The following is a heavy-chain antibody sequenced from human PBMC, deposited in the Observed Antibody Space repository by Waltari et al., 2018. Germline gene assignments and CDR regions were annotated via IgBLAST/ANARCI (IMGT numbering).Heavy chain of an antibody. J-gene: IGHJ4*02. CDR2: IYHSGST. Sequence: QVQLQESGPGLVKPSETLSLTCTVSGYSITRGSYWGWFRQPPGKGLEWIGSIYHSGSTYYNPSLKSRVTISVDTSKNQFSLKLSSVTAADTAVYYCARGAIAARPVFYFDYWGQGTLVTVSS. D-gene: IGHD6-6*01. V-gene: IGHV4-38-2*02. CDR3: ARGAIAARPVFYFDY. CDR1: GYSITRGSY.